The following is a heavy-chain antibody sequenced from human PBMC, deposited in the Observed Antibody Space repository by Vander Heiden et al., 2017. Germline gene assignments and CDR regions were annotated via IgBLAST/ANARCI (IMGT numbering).Heavy chain of an antibody. J-gene: IGHJ2*01. CDR3: ARDLRGYSNRQGWYFDL. V-gene: IGHV3-9*01. D-gene: IGHD5-18*01. CDR2: ISWKSGSR. Sequence: EVQLVESGGGLVQPGRSLRLSCAAAGFTFDDYARHWVRQAPGKGLEWVSGISWKSGSRGYADSVKGRFTVSRDNAKNSLYLQMNSLRGEDTALYYCARDLRGYSNRQGWYFDLWGRGTLVTVSS. CDR1: GFTFDDYA.